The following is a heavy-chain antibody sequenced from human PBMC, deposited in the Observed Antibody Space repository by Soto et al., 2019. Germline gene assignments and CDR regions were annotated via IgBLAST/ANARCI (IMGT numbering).Heavy chain of an antibody. CDR1: GFTFDDYA. Sequence: GGSLRLSCAASGFTFDDYAMSWVRQVPGKGLEWVSGITWNGGSTGYADSVKGRFTISRDNTENTLYLQMNSLRAEDTAVYYCAKSHPITVISLDYWGQGILVTVSS. D-gene: IGHD3-16*02. J-gene: IGHJ4*02. CDR2: ITWNGGST. CDR3: AKSHPITVISLDY. V-gene: IGHV3-20*04.